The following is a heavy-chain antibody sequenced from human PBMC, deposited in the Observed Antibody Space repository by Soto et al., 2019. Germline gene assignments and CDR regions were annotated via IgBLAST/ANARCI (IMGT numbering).Heavy chain of an antibody. CDR1: GFSLSTSGVG. V-gene: IGHV2-5*02. Sequence: QITLKESGPTLVKPTQPLTLTCTFSGFSLSTSGVGVGWVRQPPGKALEWLALIYWDDDKRYSPSLQSRLTITKDTSKNQVVLTITNMDPVDTATYYCGHTMPPRIFDYWGQGTLVTVSS. J-gene: IGHJ4*02. CDR3: GHTMPPRIFDY. D-gene: IGHD2-2*01. CDR2: IYWDDDK.